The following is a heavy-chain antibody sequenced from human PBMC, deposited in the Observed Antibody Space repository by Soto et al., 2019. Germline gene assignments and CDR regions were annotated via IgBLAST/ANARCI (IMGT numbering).Heavy chain of an antibody. Sequence: ETLSLTCTVSGGSVSSGSYYWSWIRQPPGKGLEWIGYIYYSGSTNYNPSLKSRVTISVDTSKNQFSLKLSSVTAADTAVYYCARDRDVEWELLPNGMDVWGQGTTVTVSS. CDR1: GGSVSSGSYY. D-gene: IGHD1-26*01. CDR3: ARDRDVEWELLPNGMDV. CDR2: IYYSGST. V-gene: IGHV4-61*01. J-gene: IGHJ6*02.